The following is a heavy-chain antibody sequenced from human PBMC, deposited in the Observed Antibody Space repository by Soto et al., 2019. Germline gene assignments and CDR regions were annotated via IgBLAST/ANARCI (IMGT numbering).Heavy chain of an antibody. V-gene: IGHV4-59*01. D-gene: IGHD2-2*01. Sequence: SETLSLTCTVSGGSISSYYWSWIRQPPGKGLEWIGYIYYSGSTNYNPSLKSRVTISVDTSKNQFSLKLSSVTAADTAVYYCARETQPGGYFDYWGQAPLVTVSS. CDR1: GGSISSYY. CDR2: IYYSGST. CDR3: ARETQPGGYFDY. J-gene: IGHJ4*02.